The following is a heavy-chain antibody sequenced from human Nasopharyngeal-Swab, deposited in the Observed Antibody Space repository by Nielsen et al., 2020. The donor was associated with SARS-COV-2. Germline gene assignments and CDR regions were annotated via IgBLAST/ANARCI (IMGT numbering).Heavy chain of an antibody. Sequence: WIRQPPGKGLEWIGSIYYSGSTYYNPSLKSRVTISVDTSKNQFSLKLSSVTAADTAVYYRARQETGGYQYYFDYWGQGTLVTVSS. J-gene: IGHJ4*02. D-gene: IGHD5-12*01. CDR3: ARQETGGYQYYFDY. V-gene: IGHV4-39*01. CDR2: IYYSGST.